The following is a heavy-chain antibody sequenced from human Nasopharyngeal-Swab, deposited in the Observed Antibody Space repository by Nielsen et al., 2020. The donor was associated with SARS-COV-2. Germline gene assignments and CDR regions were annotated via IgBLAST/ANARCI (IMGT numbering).Heavy chain of an antibody. V-gene: IGHV4-59*12. J-gene: IGHJ6*03. CDR2: IYYSGST. Sequence: SQTLSLTCTVSGGSISSYYWSWIRQPPGKGLEWIGYIYYSGSTNYNPPLKSRVTISVDTSKNQFSLKLSSVTAADTAVYYCARENSSSYYYYMDVWGKGTTVTVSS. D-gene: IGHD5-18*01. CDR3: ARENSSSYYYYMDV. CDR1: GGSISSYY.